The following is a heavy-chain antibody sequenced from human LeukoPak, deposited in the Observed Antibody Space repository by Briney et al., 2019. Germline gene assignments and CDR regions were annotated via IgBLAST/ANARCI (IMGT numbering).Heavy chain of an antibody. CDR1: GFTFSTYW. CDR3: ARAPDLDSSGYYYRFFQH. Sequence: PGGSLRLSCAGSGFTFSTYWMSWVRQAPGKGLEWVANIKQDGNEKYYMDSVKGRFTISRDNAKNSLYLQMNSLRAEDTAVYYCARAPDLDSSGYYYRFFQHWGQGTLVTVSS. CDR2: IKQDGNEK. J-gene: IGHJ1*01. V-gene: IGHV3-7*05. D-gene: IGHD3-22*01.